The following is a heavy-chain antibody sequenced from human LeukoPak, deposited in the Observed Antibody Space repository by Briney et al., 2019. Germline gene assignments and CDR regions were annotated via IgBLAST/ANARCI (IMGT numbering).Heavy chain of an antibody. V-gene: IGHV3-30-3*01. D-gene: IGHD3-22*01. Sequence: PGGSLRLSCAASGFAFNSQTMSWVRQAPGKGLEWVAVISYDGSNKYYADSVKGRFTISRDNSKNTLYLQMNSLRAEDTAVYYCARVPTLAGDSSGYYYYYGMDVWGQGTTVTVSS. J-gene: IGHJ6*02. CDR3: ARVPTLAGDSSGYYYYYGMDV. CDR2: ISYDGSNK. CDR1: GFAFNSQT.